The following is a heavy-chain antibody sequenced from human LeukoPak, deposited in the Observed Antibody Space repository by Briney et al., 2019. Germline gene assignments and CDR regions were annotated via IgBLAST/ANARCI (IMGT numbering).Heavy chain of an antibody. CDR1: GYTFTGYY. D-gene: IGHD2-2*01. Sequence: ASVKVSCKASGYTFTGYYFHWVRQAPGQGLEWMGWINPKSGGRNYAQKFQGTVTMTRDTSLSTAHMALSRLRSDATAVYYCARMVVYCSSTSCHDYWGQGTLVTVSS. J-gene: IGHJ4*02. CDR3: ARMVVYCSSTSCHDY. CDR2: INPKSGGR. V-gene: IGHV1-2*02.